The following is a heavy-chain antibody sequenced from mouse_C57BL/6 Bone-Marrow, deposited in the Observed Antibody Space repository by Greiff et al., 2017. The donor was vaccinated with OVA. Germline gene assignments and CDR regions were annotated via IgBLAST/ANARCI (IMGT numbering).Heavy chain of an antibody. CDR3: ADFPFAY. CDR1: GYTFTDYY. Sequence: DVKLQESGPVLVKPGASVKMSCKASGYTFTDYYMNWVKQSHGKSLEWIGVINPYNGGTSYNQKFKGKATLTVDKSSSTAYMELNSLTSEDSAVYYCADFPFAYWGQGTLVTVSA. J-gene: IGHJ3*01. V-gene: IGHV1-19*01. CDR2: INPYNGGT.